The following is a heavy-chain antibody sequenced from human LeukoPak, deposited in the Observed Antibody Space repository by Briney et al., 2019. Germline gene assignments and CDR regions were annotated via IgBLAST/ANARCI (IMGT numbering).Heavy chain of an antibody. CDR2: INASGGGT. CDR3: ARARHYRYSETYDSDY. V-gene: IGHV1-46*01. CDR1: GYTFTNYY. Sequence: ASVKVSCKASGYTFTNYYIHWVRQAPGQGLEWMGIINASGGGTSYAQKFQGRVTMTRDTSTSTVYMELSSLRPEDTAIYYCARARHYRYSETYDSDYWGQGTLVTVSS. D-gene: IGHD1-26*01. J-gene: IGHJ4*02.